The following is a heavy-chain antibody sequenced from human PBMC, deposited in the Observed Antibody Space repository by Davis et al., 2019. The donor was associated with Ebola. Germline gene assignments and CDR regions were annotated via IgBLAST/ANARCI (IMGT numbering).Heavy chain of an antibody. Sequence: GESLKISCKGSGYSFTSYWIAWVRQMPGKGLEWMGIIYPGDSDTRYNPSFRGQVTISADKSISTAYLQWNSLKASDTAMYYCARRGEQWLLNYWGQGTLVTVSS. D-gene: IGHD6-19*01. V-gene: IGHV5-51*01. J-gene: IGHJ4*02. CDR3: ARRGEQWLLNY. CDR2: IYPGDSDT. CDR1: GYSFTSYW.